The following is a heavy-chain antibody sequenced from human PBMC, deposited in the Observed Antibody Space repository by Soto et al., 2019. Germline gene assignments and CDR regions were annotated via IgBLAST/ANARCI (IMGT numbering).Heavy chain of an antibody. Sequence: GGSLRLSCAASGFTFSSYAMSWVRQAPGKGLEWVSAISGSGGSTYYADSVKGRLTISRDNSKNTLYLQMNSLRAEDTAVYYCAKAYRIVGATGRFDYWGQGTLVTVSS. V-gene: IGHV3-23*01. D-gene: IGHD1-26*01. CDR2: ISGSGGST. CDR3: AKAYRIVGATGRFDY. CDR1: GFTFSSYA. J-gene: IGHJ4*02.